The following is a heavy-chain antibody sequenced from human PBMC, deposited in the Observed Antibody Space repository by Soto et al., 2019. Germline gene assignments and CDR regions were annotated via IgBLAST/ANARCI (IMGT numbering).Heavy chain of an antibody. J-gene: IGHJ3*01. D-gene: IGHD6-19*01. V-gene: IGHV5-51*01. CDR2: INPGDSDT. Sequence: EVQLVQSGAEVKKPGESLKISCKGSGYSFTSNWIGWVRQMSGKGLEWMAIINPGDSDTRYSPSFRGQVIISVDKSISTAYLQWSSLKASDTAMYYCARQAVGIALDVWGQGTMVTVSS. CDR3: ARQAVGIALDV. CDR1: GYSFTSNW.